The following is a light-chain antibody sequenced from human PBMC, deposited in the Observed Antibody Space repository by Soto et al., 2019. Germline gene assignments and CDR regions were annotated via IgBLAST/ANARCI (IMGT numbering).Light chain of an antibody. Sequence: EIVMTQSPATLSVSPGERATLSCRASQSVSSNLAWYQQKPGQAPRLLIYGASTRATGIPARFSGSGSGTEFTLTISSLQSEDFAVYYCQQYNNWPGFGQGNDWRL. CDR1: QSVSSN. J-gene: IGKJ5*01. CDR2: GAS. CDR3: QQYNNWPG. V-gene: IGKV3-15*01.